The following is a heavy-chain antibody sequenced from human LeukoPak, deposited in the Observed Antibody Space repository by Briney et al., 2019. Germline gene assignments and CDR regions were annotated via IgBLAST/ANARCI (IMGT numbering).Heavy chain of an antibody. D-gene: IGHD5-12*01. CDR1: GGSISSSSYY. CDR2: IYYSGST. CDR3: ARDRGYSGYENYFDY. Sequence: PSETLSLTCTVSGGSISSSSYYWGWIRQPPGTGLEWIGSIYYSGSTYYNPSLKSRVTISVDTSKNQFSLKLSSVTAADTAVYYCARDRGYSGYENYFDYWGQGTLVTVSS. J-gene: IGHJ4*02. V-gene: IGHV4-39*07.